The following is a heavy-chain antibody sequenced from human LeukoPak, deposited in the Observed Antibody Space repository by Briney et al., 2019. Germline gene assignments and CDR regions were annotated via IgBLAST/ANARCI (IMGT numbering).Heavy chain of an antibody. V-gene: IGHV3-23*01. CDR1: GFTFSSNA. CDR2: ISGSGGST. J-gene: IGHJ4*02. D-gene: IGHD6-19*01. CDR3: ATHLIAVAGGFDY. Sequence: GGSLRLSCAASGFTFSSNAMSWVRQAPGKGLEWVSAISGSGGSTYYADSVKGRFTISRDNSKNTLYLQMNSLRAEDTAVYYCATHLIAVAGGFDYWGQGTLVTVSS.